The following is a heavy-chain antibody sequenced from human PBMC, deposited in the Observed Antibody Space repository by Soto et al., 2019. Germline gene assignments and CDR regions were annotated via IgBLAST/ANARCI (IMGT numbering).Heavy chain of an antibody. Sequence: QVQLQESGPGLVKPSQTLSLTCTVSGGSISSGGYYWSWIRQHPGKGLEWIGYIYYSGSTHYNPSLKRRVTISVDTSKNQFSLKLSSVTAADTAVYYCAREFTSPGKVIWGQGTMVTVSS. CDR2: IYYSGST. V-gene: IGHV4-31*03. J-gene: IGHJ3*02. CDR1: GGSISSGGYY. CDR3: AREFTSPGKVI.